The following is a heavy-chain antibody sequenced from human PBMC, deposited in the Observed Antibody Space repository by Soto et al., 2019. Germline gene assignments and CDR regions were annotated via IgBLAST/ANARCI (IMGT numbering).Heavy chain of an antibody. V-gene: IGHV4-61*01. CDR2: MYYSGST. Sequence: SETLSLTCTVSGGSVSSGSYNWGWIRQPPGKGLEWIGFMYYSGSTNYTPSLKSRVTMSVDTSRNQFSLKLNSVTAADTAVYYCARVSYDFWSGYYYTYYFDYWGQGVLVTVSS. CDR3: ARVSYDFWSGYYYTYYFDY. D-gene: IGHD3-3*01. CDR1: GGSVSSGSYN. J-gene: IGHJ4*02.